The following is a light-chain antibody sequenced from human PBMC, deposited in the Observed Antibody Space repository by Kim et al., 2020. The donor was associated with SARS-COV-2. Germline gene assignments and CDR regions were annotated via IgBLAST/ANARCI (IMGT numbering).Light chain of an antibody. CDR2: SNN. Sequence: ELTQPPSASGTPGQRVTISCSGSSSNIGSNTVNWYQQLPGTAPKLLIYSNNQRPSGVPDRFSGSNSGTSASLAISGLQSEDEADYYCAAWDDSLNYVF. J-gene: IGLJ1*01. CDR1: SSNIGSNT. V-gene: IGLV1-44*01. CDR3: AAWDDSLNYV.